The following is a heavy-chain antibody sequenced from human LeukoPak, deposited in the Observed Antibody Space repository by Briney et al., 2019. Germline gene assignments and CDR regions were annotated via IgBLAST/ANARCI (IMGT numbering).Heavy chain of an antibody. Sequence: ASVKVSCKASGYTFTSYDINWVPQATGQGLEWMGWMNPNSGNTGYAQKFQGRVTITRNTSISTAYMELSSLRAEDTAVYYCAPIGTGPGDPAAFDIWGQGTMVTVSS. D-gene: IGHD1-1*01. V-gene: IGHV1-8*03. J-gene: IGHJ3*02. CDR1: GYTFTSYD. CDR2: MNPNSGNT. CDR3: APIGTGPGDPAAFDI.